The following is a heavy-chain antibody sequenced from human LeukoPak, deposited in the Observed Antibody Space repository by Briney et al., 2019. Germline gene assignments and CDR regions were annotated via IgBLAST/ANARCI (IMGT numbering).Heavy chain of an antibody. CDR2: IYYSGST. V-gene: IGHV4-59*01. Sequence: PSETLSLTCTVSGGSISSYYWSWIRQPPGKGLEWIGYIYYSGSTNYNPSLKSRVTISVDTSKNQFSLKLSSVTAADTAVYYCARTHDGWFDPWGQGTLVTVSS. J-gene: IGHJ5*02. CDR3: ARTHDGWFDP. CDR1: GGSISSYY. D-gene: IGHD3-3*01.